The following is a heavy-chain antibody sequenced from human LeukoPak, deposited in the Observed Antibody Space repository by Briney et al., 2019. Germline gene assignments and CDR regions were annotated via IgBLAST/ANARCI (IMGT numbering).Heavy chain of an antibody. CDR1: GASISGGSYY. D-gene: IGHD5-12*01. CDR2: IYTTGST. Sequence: PSETLSLTCTVSGASISGGSYYWSWIRQPAGKGLEWIGRIYTTGSTNYNPSLKSRVTISVDTSKNQFSLELSSVTAADTAVYYCARVRSVHRGYSGYDFGYWGQGTLVTVSS. J-gene: IGHJ4*02. V-gene: IGHV4-61*02. CDR3: ARVRSVHRGYSGYDFGY.